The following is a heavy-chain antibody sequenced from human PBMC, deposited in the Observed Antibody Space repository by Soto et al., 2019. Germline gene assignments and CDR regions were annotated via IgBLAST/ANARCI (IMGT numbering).Heavy chain of an antibody. Sequence: QVQLVESGGGVVQPGRSLRLSCAASGFTFSSYAMHWVRQAPGKGLEWVAVISDDGSNKYYADYVKGRFTISRDNSKNTLYLQMNSLRAEDTAVYYCARDRLKYYYYGMDVWGQGTTVTVSS. CDR1: GFTFSSYA. J-gene: IGHJ6*02. CDR2: ISDDGSNK. V-gene: IGHV3-30-3*01. CDR3: ARDRLKYYYYGMDV.